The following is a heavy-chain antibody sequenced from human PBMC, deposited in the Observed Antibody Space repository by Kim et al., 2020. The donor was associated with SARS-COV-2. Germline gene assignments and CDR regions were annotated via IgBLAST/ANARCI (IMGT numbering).Heavy chain of an antibody. J-gene: IGHJ6*02. CDR2: ISSSSSYT. Sequence: GGSLRLSCAASGFTFSDYYMSWIRQAPGKGLEWVSYISSSSSYTNYADSVKGRFTISRDNAKNSLYLQMNSLRAEDTAVYYCARGVYCSGGNCYLVSLGGMDVWGQGTTVTVSS. CDR1: GFTFSDYY. V-gene: IGHV3-11*05. CDR3: ARGVYCSGGNCYLVSLGGMDV. D-gene: IGHD2-15*01.